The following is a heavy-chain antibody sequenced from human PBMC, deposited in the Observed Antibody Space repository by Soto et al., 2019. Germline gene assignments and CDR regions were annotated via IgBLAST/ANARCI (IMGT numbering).Heavy chain of an antibody. CDR2: IVVGSVNT. D-gene: IGHD2-15*01. CDR1: GFTFTGSA. CDR3: AADDWGYCSGGSCYSFHAFDI. J-gene: IGHJ3*02. Sequence: ASVKVSCKSSGFTFTGSAVQWVLQARGQRLDWIGWIVVGSVNTKYAQKFQERVTITRDMSTSTAYMELSSLRSEDTAVYYCAADDWGYCSGGSCYSFHAFDIWGQGTMVTVSS. V-gene: IGHV1-58*01.